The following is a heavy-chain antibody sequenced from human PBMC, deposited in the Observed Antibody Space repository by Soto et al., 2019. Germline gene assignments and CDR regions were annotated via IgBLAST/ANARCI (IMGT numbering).Heavy chain of an antibody. CDR2: INPSGGST. V-gene: IGHV1-46*01. D-gene: IGHD3-22*01. J-gene: IGHJ4*02. Sequence: ASVKVSCKASGYTFTNYYIHWVRQAPGQGLEWMGIINPSGGSTSYAQRFRGRVTMTRDTSTSTVYMDLSGLRSDDTAVYYCAREDLISMRDYYFTYWDQGTMGTVSS. CDR1: GYTFTNYY. CDR3: AREDLISMRDYYFTY.